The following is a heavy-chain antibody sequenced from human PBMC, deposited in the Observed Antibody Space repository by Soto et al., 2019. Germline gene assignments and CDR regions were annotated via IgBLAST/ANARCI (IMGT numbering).Heavy chain of an antibody. CDR1: GDSVSSNSAA. Sequence: SQTLSLTCAISGDSVSSNSAAWNWIRQSPSRGLEWLGRTYYRSKWYNDYAVSVKSRITINPDTSKNQFSLQLNSVTPEDTAVYYCARIRARIKDSYYYYGMDVWGQGTTVTVSS. V-gene: IGHV6-1*01. CDR2: TYYRSKWYN. D-gene: IGHD3-10*01. CDR3: ARIRARIKDSYYYYGMDV. J-gene: IGHJ6*02.